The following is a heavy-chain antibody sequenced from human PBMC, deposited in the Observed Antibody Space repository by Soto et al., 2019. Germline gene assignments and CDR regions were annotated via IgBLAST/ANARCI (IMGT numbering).Heavy chain of an antibody. CDR2: IEQDGSEK. D-gene: IGHD3-10*01. CDR3: SIDDRYYGSGCRPGVMDV. CDR1: GCTFSSYW. J-gene: IGHJ6*02. Sequence: PGGSLRLSCAASGCTFSSYWMSWVRQAPGKGLEWVANIEQDGSEKYYVDSVKGRFTISRDNAKNSLYLQRNSLRAEDTAVYYCSIDDRYYGSGCRPGVMDVWVQ. V-gene: IGHV3-7*03.